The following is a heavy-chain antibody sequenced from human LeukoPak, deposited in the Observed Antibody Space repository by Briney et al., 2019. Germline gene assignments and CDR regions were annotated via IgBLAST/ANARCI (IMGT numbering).Heavy chain of an antibody. CDR3: AKDTTYYFDSSGYYVDY. CDR1: GFTFSSYA. Sequence: PGGSLRLSCAASGFTFSSYAICWVRQAPGKGLEWVSAISGSSGSTYYADSVKGRFTISRDNSKNTLYLQMNSLRAEDTALYYCAKDTTYYFDSSGYYVDYWGRGTLVTVSS. CDR2: ISGSSGST. D-gene: IGHD3-22*01. V-gene: IGHV3-23*01. J-gene: IGHJ4*02.